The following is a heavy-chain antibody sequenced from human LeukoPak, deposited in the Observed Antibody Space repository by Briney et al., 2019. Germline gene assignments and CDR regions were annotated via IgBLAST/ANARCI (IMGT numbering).Heavy chain of an antibody. V-gene: IGHV3-48*03. CDR2: ISSSGSSI. CDR1: GFTFSSYE. Sequence: GVSLRLSCAASGFTFSSYEMNWVRQAPGKGLEWVSYISSSGSSIYYADSVKGRFTISRDNAKNSLYLQMNSLRAEDTAVYYCARDRYYDILTGYMEFDPWGQGTLVTVSS. J-gene: IGHJ5*02. D-gene: IGHD3-9*01. CDR3: ARDRYYDILTGYMEFDP.